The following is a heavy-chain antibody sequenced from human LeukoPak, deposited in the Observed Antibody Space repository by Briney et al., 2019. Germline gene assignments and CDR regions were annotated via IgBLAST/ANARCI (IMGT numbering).Heavy chain of an antibody. Sequence: PGGSLRLSCAASGFTFSSYSMNWVRQAPGKGLEWVSSISSSSSYIYYADSVKGRFTISRDNAKNSLYLQMNSLRAEDTAVYYCARGLVYYYDSSGYRNWFDPWGQGTLVTVSS. CDR2: ISSSSSYI. CDR1: GFTFSSYS. CDR3: ARGLVYYYDSSGYRNWFDP. J-gene: IGHJ5*02. D-gene: IGHD3-22*01. V-gene: IGHV3-21*01.